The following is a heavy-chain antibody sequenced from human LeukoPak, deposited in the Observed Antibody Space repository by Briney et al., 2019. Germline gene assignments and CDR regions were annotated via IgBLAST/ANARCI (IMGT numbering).Heavy chain of an antibody. Sequence: PSETLSLTCTVSGGSISSSSYYWGWIRQPPGKGLEWIGSIYYSGRTYYNPSLKSRVTISVDTSKNQFSLKLSSVTAADTAVYYCARTGYCSSTSCYPTNAFDIWGQGTMVTVSS. CDR2: IYYSGRT. CDR3: ARTGYCSSTSCYPTNAFDI. CDR1: GGSISSSSYY. J-gene: IGHJ3*02. V-gene: IGHV4-39*01. D-gene: IGHD2-2*01.